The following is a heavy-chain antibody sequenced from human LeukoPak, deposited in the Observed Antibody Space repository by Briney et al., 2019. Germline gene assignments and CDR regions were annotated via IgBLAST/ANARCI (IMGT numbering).Heavy chain of an antibody. CDR2: ISYSGST. D-gene: IGHD4-17*01. Sequence: SETLSLTCTVSGGSTSRGGYYWSWIRQHPGKGLEWIGYISYSGSTYYNPSLKSRINISVDTSKNQFSLRLSSVTAADTAVYYCARVGSTVPTFGRIDYWGQGTLVTVTS. J-gene: IGHJ4*02. CDR3: ARVGSTVPTFGRIDY. CDR1: GGSTSRGGYY. V-gene: IGHV4-31*03.